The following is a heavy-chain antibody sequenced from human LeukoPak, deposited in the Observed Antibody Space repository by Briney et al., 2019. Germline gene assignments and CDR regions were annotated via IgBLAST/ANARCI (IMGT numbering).Heavy chain of an antibody. CDR3: ARDSGSGSYDY. Sequence: GGSLRLSCAASGFTFSDYYMSWIRQAPGKGLEGVSYISSSGSTIYYADSVKGRFTISRDNARNSLYLQMNSLRAEDTAVYYCARDSGSGSYDYWGQGTLVTVSS. J-gene: IGHJ4*02. V-gene: IGHV3-11*01. CDR2: ISSSGSTI. CDR1: GFTFSDYY. D-gene: IGHD3-10*01.